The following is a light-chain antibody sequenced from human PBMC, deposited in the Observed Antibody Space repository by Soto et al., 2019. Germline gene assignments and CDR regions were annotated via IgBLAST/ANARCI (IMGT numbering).Light chain of an antibody. V-gene: IGLV1-44*01. CDR3: AAWDDSLNALV. J-gene: IGLJ3*02. Sequence: QSVLTQPPSASGTPGQRVTISCSGASSNIRSNAVNWYQQLPGTAPQLLIYTNNERPSGVPDRFSGSKSGTSASLAITGRQSEDEADYHCAAWDDSLNALVFGGGSKLTVL. CDR2: TNN. CDR1: SSNIRSNA.